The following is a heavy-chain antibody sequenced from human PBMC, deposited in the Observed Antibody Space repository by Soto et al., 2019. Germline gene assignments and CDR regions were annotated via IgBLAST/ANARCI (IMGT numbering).Heavy chain of an antibody. J-gene: IGHJ6*02. CDR3: TTGSVEGV. D-gene: IGHD2-15*01. CDR1: GFTFYNSW. CDR2: IKRNSDGGRT. Sequence: EVQLVESGGGLVKPGGSLRRSCAASGFTFYNSWMNWVRQAPGKGLEWVGRIKRNSDGGRTDYAAPVKGRFTISRDDSENMLYLQMNSLKTEDTAVYYCTTGSVEGVWGQGTTVSVSS. V-gene: IGHV3-15*07.